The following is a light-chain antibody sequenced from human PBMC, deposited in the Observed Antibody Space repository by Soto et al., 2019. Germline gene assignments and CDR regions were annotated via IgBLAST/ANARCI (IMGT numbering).Light chain of an antibody. CDR3: CSYAGARTYVL. CDR2: EVS. CDR1: TSDIGAYDF. J-gene: IGLJ3*02. Sequence: QSALTQPASVSGSPGQSITISCTGTTSDIGAYDFVSWYQQHPGKAPKLMIYEVSSRPPGLSHRFSGSKSGITASLTISGLQAEDGGDYYCCSYAGARTYVLFGGGTKLTVL. V-gene: IGLV2-23*02.